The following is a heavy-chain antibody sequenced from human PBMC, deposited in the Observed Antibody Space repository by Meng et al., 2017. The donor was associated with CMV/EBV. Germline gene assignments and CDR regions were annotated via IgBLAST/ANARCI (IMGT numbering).Heavy chain of an antibody. V-gene: IGHV1-18*01. CDR2: ISAYNGNT. CDR1: GYTFTSYG. J-gene: IGHJ6*02. D-gene: IGHD3-22*01. Sequence: ASVKVSCKASGYTFTSYGISWVRQAPGQGLEWMGWISAYNGNTNYAQKLQGRVTMTRDTSTSTVYMELSSLRSEDTAVYYCARGGYYDSSGYYSGMDVWGQGTTVTVSS. CDR3: ARGGYYDSSGYYSGMDV.